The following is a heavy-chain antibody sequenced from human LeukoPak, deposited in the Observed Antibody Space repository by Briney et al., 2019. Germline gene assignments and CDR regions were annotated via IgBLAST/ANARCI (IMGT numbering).Heavy chain of an antibody. CDR1: GFSFGDYG. J-gene: IGHJ3*01. CDR3: ARAPQITVLLMVIADAFDF. Sequence: GGSLRLSCTVSGFSFGDYGMTWVRQAPGKGLDWVGFIRSKAYGGTTQYAASVNGRFTISRDGSNSTAYLQMNSLKSEDTAVYYCARAPQITVLLMVIADAFDFWGQGTMVTVSP. CDR2: IRSKAYGGTT. D-gene: IGHD2-8*01. V-gene: IGHV3-49*04.